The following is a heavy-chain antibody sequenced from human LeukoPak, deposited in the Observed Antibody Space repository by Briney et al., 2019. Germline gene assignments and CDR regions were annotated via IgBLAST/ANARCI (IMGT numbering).Heavy chain of an antibody. D-gene: IGHD1-26*01. CDR1: GGSFSGCY. Sequence: SETLSLTCAVYGGSFSGCYWSWIRQPPGKGLEWIGEINHSGSTNYNPSLKSRVTISVDTSKNQFSLKLSSVTAADTAVYYCARGKVGDPWGQGTLVTVSS. CDR2: INHSGST. J-gene: IGHJ5*02. CDR3: ARGKVGDP. V-gene: IGHV4-34*01.